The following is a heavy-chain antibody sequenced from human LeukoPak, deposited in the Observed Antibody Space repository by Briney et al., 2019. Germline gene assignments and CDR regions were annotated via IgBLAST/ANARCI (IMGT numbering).Heavy chain of an antibody. J-gene: IGHJ4*02. V-gene: IGHV3-30-3*01. CDR2: ISYDGSNK. CDR1: GFTFSSYA. D-gene: IGHD6-19*01. Sequence: GGSLRLSCAASGFTFSSYAMHWVRQAPGKGLEWVAVISYDGSNKYYADSVKGRFTISRDNSKNTLYLQMNSLRAEDTAVYCCARDPIIAVAGTFDYWGQGTLVTVSS. CDR3: ARDPIIAVAGTFDY.